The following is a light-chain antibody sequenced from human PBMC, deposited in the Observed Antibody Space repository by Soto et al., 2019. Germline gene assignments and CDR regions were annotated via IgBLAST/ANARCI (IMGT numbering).Light chain of an antibody. V-gene: IGKV3-15*01. J-gene: IGKJ3*01. CDR2: GAS. Sequence: IVMTQSPATQSVSPGERATLSCRASQSVSSNLAWYQQKPGQAPRLLIYGASTRATGIPARFSGSGSGTEFTLTISSLQSEDFAVYYCQQYNKWPPFTFGPGTKVDIK. CDR1: QSVSSN. CDR3: QQYNKWPPFT.